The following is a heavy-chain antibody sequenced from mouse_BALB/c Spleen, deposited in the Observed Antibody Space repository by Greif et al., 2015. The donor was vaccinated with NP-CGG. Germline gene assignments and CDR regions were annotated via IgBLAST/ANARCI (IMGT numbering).Heavy chain of an antibody. CDR1: GFNIKDYY. D-gene: IGHD1-1*01. CDR2: IDPENGDT. Sequence: VQLQQSGAELVRSGASVKLSCTASGFNIKDYYMHWVKQRPEQGLEWIGWIDPENGDTEYAPKFQGKGTMTADTSSNTAYLQLSSLTSEDTAVYYSNAITTVVAKDYWGQGTTLTVSS. J-gene: IGHJ2*01. V-gene: IGHV14-4*02. CDR3: NAITTVVAKDY.